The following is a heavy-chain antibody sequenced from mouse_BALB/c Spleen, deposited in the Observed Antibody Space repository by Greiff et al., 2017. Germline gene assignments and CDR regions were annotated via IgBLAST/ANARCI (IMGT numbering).Heavy chain of an antibody. V-gene: IGHV5-4*02. CDR1: GFTFSDYY. D-gene: IGHD1-1*01. Sequence: EVMLVESGGGLVKPGGSLKLSCAASGFTFSDYYMYWVRQTPEKRLEWVATISDGGSYTYYPDSVKGRFTISRDNAKNNLYLQMSSLKSEDTAMYYCARGYYYGSDYWGQGTTLTVSS. CDR2: ISDGGSYT. CDR3: ARGYYYGSDY. J-gene: IGHJ2*01.